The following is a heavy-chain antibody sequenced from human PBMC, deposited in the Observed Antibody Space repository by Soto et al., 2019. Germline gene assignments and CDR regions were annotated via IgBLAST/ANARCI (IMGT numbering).Heavy chain of an antibody. D-gene: IGHD7-27*01. CDR3: ARDYEGVGLGILWAFDI. CDR2: INAGNGNT. J-gene: IGHJ3*02. Sequence: ASVKVSCKAAGYTFTSYAMHWGRQAPGQRLEWMGWINAGNGNTKYSQKFQGRVTITRDTSASTAYMELSSLRSEDTAVYYCARDYEGVGLGILWAFDIWGQGTMVTVSS. V-gene: IGHV1-3*01. CDR1: GYTFTSYA.